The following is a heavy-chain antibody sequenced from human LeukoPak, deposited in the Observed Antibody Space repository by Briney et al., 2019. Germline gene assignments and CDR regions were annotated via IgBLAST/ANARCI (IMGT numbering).Heavy chain of an antibody. CDR3: ATTFCSSTSCYFDY. Sequence: GASVKVSCKASGYTFTGYYMHWVRQAPGQGLEWMGWINPNSGGTNYAQKFQGRVTMTRDTSISTAYMELSRLKSDDTAVYYCATTFCSSTSCYFDYWGQGTLVTASP. V-gene: IGHV1-2*02. D-gene: IGHD2-2*01. J-gene: IGHJ4*02. CDR2: INPNSGGT. CDR1: GYTFTGYY.